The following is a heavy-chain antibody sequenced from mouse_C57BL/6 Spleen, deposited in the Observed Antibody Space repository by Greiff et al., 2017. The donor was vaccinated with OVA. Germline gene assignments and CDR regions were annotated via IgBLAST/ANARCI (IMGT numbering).Heavy chain of an antibody. Sequence: VQLQQSGPELVKPGASVKISCKASGYSFTSYYIHWVKQRPGQGLEWIGWIYPGSGNTKYNEKFKGKATLTADTSSSTAYMQLSSLTSEDSAVYYCARGTTVVRYYFDYWGQGTTLTVSS. J-gene: IGHJ2*01. CDR2: IYPGSGNT. D-gene: IGHD1-1*01. CDR1: GYSFTSYY. CDR3: ARGTTVVRYYFDY. V-gene: IGHV1-66*01.